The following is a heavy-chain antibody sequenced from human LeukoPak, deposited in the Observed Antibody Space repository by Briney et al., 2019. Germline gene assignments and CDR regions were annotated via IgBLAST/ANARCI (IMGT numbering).Heavy chain of an antibody. Sequence: ASVKVSCKASGGTFSTYTFSWVRQAPGQGLEWMGWISAYNGNTNYAQKLQGRVTMTTDTSTSTAYMELRSLRSDDTAVYYCARDLGYYDSSGDPPDYWGQGTLVTVSS. CDR3: ARDLGYYDSSGDPPDY. J-gene: IGHJ4*02. CDR1: GGTFSTYT. CDR2: ISAYNGNT. V-gene: IGHV1-18*01. D-gene: IGHD3-22*01.